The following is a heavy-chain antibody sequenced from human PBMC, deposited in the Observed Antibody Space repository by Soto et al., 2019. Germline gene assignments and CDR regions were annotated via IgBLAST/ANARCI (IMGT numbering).Heavy chain of an antibody. Sequence: GGSLRLSCAASGFTVSSNYMSWVRQAPGKGLEWVSVIYSGGSTYCADSVKGRFTISRDNSKNTLYLQMNSLRAEDTAVYYCARAVTDDMDVWGKGTTVTVSS. CDR2: IYSGGST. CDR3: ARAVTDDMDV. D-gene: IGHD4-4*01. J-gene: IGHJ6*03. V-gene: IGHV3-53*01. CDR1: GFTVSSNY.